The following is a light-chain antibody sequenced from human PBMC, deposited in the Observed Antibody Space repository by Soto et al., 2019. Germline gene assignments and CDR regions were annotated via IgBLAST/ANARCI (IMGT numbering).Light chain of an antibody. CDR3: QQYNNWPPRVT. CDR2: GAS. CDR1: QGISNTY. Sequence: EIVLTQSPGTLSLSPGEGATLSCRASQGISNTYLAWYQQKPGQAPRLLIYGASTRATGIPARFSGSGSGTEFTLTISSLQSEDFAVYYCQQYNNWPPRVTFGPGTKVDIK. V-gene: IGKV3D-15*01. J-gene: IGKJ3*01.